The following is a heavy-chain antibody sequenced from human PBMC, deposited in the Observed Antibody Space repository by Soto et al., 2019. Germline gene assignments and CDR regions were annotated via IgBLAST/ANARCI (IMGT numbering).Heavy chain of an antibody. J-gene: IGHJ6*02. V-gene: IGHV4-61*01. D-gene: IGHD3-16*01. Sequence: PSETLSLTCTVSGGSVSSGSYYWSWIRQPPGEGLEWIGYIYYSGSTNYNPSLKSRVTISVDTSKNQFSLKLSSVTAADTAVYYCARDNRELWYNYGMDVWGQGTTVTVSS. CDR3: ARDNRELWYNYGMDV. CDR1: GGSVSSGSYY. CDR2: IYYSGST.